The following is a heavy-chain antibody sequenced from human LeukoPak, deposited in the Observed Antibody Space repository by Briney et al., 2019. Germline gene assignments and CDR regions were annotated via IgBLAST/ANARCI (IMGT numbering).Heavy chain of an antibody. D-gene: IGHD3-22*01. V-gene: IGHV1-2*02. CDR1: GYTFTGYY. J-gene: IGHJ4*02. CDR3: AKASAMIVVVSKHSDY. Sequence: AASVKVSCKASGYTFTGYYMHWVRQAPGQGLEWMGWINPNSGGTNYAQKFQGRVTMTRDTSISTAYMELSRLRSDDTAVYYCAKASAMIVVVSKHSDYWGQGTLVTVSS. CDR2: INPNSGGT.